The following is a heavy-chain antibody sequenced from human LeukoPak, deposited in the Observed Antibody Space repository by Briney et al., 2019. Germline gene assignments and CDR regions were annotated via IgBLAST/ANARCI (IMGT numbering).Heavy chain of an antibody. CDR1: GDTFTGYY. D-gene: IGHD4-23*01. J-gene: IGHJ4*02. CDR2: INPNSGGT. Sequence: GASVKVSCKASGDTFTGYYLHWVRQAPGQGLEWMGWINPNSGGTNYAQKFQGRVTMTRDTSISAAYMELSRLRSDDTAVYYCARGRTLVKIDYWGQGTLVTVSS. CDR3: ARGRTLVKIDY. V-gene: IGHV1-2*02.